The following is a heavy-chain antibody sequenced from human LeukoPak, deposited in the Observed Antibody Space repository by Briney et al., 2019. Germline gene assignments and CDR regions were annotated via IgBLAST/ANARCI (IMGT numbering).Heavy chain of an antibody. D-gene: IGHD6-25*01. V-gene: IGHV3-30*02. CDR3: AKSSIMFAAGRLGSIDF. CDR2: IRRDGSHK. Sequence: PGGPLRLSCAASGFAFNDFAMYWVRQAPGKGLDWVALIRRDGSHKYYAHSIKGRFTISRDNSKNTLYLQMSSLRAEDTAVYYCAKSSIMFAAGRLGSIDFWGQGTLVTVSS. CDR1: GFAFNDFA. J-gene: IGHJ4*02.